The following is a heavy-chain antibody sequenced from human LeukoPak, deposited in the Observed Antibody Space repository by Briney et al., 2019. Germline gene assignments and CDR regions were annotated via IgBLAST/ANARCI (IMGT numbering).Heavy chain of an antibody. CDR2: ISGSGFST. D-gene: IGHD1-26*01. CDR3: ARGEVGVGSTLFDY. V-gene: IGHV3-23*01. J-gene: IGHJ4*02. CDR1: GFTFSYA. Sequence: GGSLRLSCAASGFTFSYAMSWVRQAPGKGLEWVSGISGSGFSTYYADSVKGRFTISRDNAKNSLYLQMNSLRAEDTAVYYCARGEVGVGSTLFDYWGQGTLVTVSS.